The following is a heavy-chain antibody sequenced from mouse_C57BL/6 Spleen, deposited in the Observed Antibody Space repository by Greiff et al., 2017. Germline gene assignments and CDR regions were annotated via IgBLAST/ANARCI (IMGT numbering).Heavy chain of an antibody. D-gene: IGHD1-1*01. J-gene: IGHJ3*01. CDR1: GFSFNTYA. CDR2: IRSKSNNYAT. V-gene: IGHV10-1*01. CDR3: VSLYYYGSSSFAY. Sequence: EADGGLVQPKGSLKLSCAASGFSFNTYAMNWVRQAPGKGLEWVARIRSKSNNYATYYADSVKDRFTISRDDSESMLYLQMNNLKTEDTAMYYCVSLYYYGSSSFAYWGQGTLVTVSA.